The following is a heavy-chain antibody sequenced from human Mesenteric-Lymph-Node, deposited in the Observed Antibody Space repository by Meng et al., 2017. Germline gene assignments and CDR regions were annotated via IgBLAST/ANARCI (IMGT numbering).Heavy chain of an antibody. V-gene: IGHV4-34*01. Sequence: QVELHLGGAGLLKRSVILSFTCAGYGGSFSGYYWSWIRQPPVKGLEWIGEINHSGSTNYNPSLKSRVTISVDTSKNQFSLKLSSVTAADTAVYYCAKEGASAWGQGTLVTVSS. D-gene: IGHD1-26*01. CDR2: INHSGST. CDR1: GGSFSGYY. CDR3: AKEGASA. J-gene: IGHJ4*02.